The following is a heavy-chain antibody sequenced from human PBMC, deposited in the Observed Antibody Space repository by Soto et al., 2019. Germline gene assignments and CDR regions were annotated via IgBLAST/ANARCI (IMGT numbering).Heavy chain of an antibody. V-gene: IGHV3-15*01. CDR1: GFTFTNAW. CDR2: IKSKTDGGTT. D-gene: IGHD5-12*01. J-gene: IGHJ4*02. Sequence: GGSLRLSCAASGFTFTNAWMSWVRQAPGKGLEWVARIKSKTDGGTTDYATPVKGRFTISRDDSKNTLYLQMNSLKTEDTAVYYCGRGLPTTGFDYWGQGILVTAPQ. CDR3: GRGLPTTGFDY.